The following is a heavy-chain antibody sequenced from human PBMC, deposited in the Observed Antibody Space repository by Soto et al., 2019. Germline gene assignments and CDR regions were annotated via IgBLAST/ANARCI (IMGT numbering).Heavy chain of an antibody. CDR3: ATPYGSGSLNNWFDP. D-gene: IGHD3-10*01. CDR1: GYTLTELS. J-gene: IGHJ5*02. CDR2: FDPEDGET. Sequence: ASVKVSCKVSGYTLTELSMHWVRQAPGKGLEWMGGFDPEDGETIYAQKFQGRVTMTEDTSTDTAYMELSSLRSEDTAVYYCATPYGSGSLNNWFDPWGQGTLVTVSS. V-gene: IGHV1-24*01.